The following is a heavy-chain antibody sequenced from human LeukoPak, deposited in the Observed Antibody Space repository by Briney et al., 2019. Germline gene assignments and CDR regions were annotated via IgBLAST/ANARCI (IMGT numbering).Heavy chain of an antibody. CDR2: IYTSGST. J-gene: IGHJ6*03. V-gene: IGHV4-4*07. Sequence: SETLSLTCIVSGGSIISYYWSWIRPPAGREREWIGRIYTSGSTNYNPSLKSRVTMSVDTPKHQFSLKLSSVTAADTAVYYCARDRYFNLRYYYYYYMDVWGKGTTVTVSS. D-gene: IGHD2/OR15-2a*01. CDR1: GGSIISYY. CDR3: ARDRYFNLRYYYYYYMDV.